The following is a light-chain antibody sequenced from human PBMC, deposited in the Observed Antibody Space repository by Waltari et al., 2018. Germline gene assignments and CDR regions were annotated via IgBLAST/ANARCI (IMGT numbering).Light chain of an antibody. CDR1: QSVGNS. Sequence: EIVLTHSPATLSLSPGDTATLSCRASQSVGNSLAWYQQKPCQPPRLLIYDASTRATGISARFRGSGSGTDFTLTISSLEAEDFAIYYCQQRSSWTPHTFGQGARLEMK. V-gene: IGKV3-11*01. CDR2: DAS. CDR3: QQRSSWTPHT. J-gene: IGKJ2*01.